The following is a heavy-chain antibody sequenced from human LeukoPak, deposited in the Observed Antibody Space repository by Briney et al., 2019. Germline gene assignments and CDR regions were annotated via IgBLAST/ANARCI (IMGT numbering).Heavy chain of an antibody. D-gene: IGHD2-2*01. V-gene: IGHV3-48*03. CDR3: ASTNPYCSSTSCLPSDYGMDV. J-gene: IGHJ6*04. Sequence: RPGGSLRLSCAASGFTFSSYEMNWVRQAPGKGLEWVSYISSSGSTIYYADSVKGRLTISRDNAKNSLYLQMNSLRAEDTAVYYCASTNPYCSSTSCLPSDYGMDVWGKGTTVTVSS. CDR1: GFTFSSYE. CDR2: ISSSGSTI.